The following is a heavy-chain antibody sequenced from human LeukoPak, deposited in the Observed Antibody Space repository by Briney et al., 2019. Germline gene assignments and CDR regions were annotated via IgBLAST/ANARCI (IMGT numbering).Heavy chain of an antibody. V-gene: IGHV4-61*02. CDR1: GGSISSGSYY. J-gene: IGHJ4*02. CDR2: IYTSGST. Sequence: SETLSLTCTVSGGSISSGSYYWSWIRQPAGKGLEWIGRIYTSGSTNYNPSLKSRVTISVDTSKNQFSLKLSSVTAADTAAYYCAGGTCSGGSCYSLGGIDYWGQGTLVTVSS. D-gene: IGHD2-15*01. CDR3: AGGTCSGGSCYSLGGIDY.